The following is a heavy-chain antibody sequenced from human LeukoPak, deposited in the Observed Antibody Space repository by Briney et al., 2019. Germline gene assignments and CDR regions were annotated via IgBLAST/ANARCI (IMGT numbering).Heavy chain of an antibody. J-gene: IGHJ4*02. CDR2: IYTDGTVT. Sequence: PGGSLRLSCAASGFTFSKYWMLWVRPAPGKGLESVSRIYTDGTVTTYADSVKGRFSVSRDNADNTMFLQMYSVRDEDTAVYYCATKQWLAPPPDSWGQGTPVTVSS. V-gene: IGHV3-74*01. D-gene: IGHD6-19*01. CDR3: ATKQWLAPPPDS. CDR1: GFTFSKYW.